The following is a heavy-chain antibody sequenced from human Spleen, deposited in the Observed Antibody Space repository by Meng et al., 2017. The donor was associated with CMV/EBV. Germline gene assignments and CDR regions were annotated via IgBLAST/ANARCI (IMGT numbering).Heavy chain of an antibody. CDR3: AKSDYDTLTGYFGP. D-gene: IGHD3-9*01. Sequence: GESLKISCAASGFTFHDHGMNWVRQVPGKGLEWVSAISGSGGSTYYADSVKGRFTISRDNSKNTLYLQMNSLRVDDTAIYYCAKSDYDTLTGYFGPWGQGTLVTVSS. V-gene: IGHV3-23*01. J-gene: IGHJ5*02. CDR2: ISGSGGST. CDR1: GFTFHDHG.